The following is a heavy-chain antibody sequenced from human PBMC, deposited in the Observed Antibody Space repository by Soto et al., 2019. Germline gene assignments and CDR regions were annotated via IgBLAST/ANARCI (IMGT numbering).Heavy chain of an antibody. CDR2: ISAYNGNT. Sequence: ASVKVSCKASGGTFSSYAISWVRQAPGQGLEWMGGISAYNGNTNYAQKLQGRVTMTTDTSTSTAYMELRSLRSDDTAVYYCARDRSFIAAADYYYYGMDVWGQGTTVTVSS. V-gene: IGHV1-18*01. D-gene: IGHD6-13*01. CDR3: ARDRSFIAAADYYYYGMDV. CDR1: GGTFSSYA. J-gene: IGHJ6*02.